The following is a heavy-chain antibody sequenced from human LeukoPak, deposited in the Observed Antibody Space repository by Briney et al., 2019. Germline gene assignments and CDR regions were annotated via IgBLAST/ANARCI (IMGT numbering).Heavy chain of an antibody. Sequence: GASVKVSCKASGYTFTSYGISWVRQAPGQGLEWMGGIIAYIGNTNYAQKLQGRVTMTTDTSTSTATLQLRSLRSDETGVYYCARVRGDIRVVPAVIPVHFDYCGEG. V-gene: IGHV1-18*01. CDR1: GYTFTSYG. J-gene: IGHJ4*02. D-gene: IGHD2-2*02. CDR3: ARVRGDIRVVPAVIPVHFDY. CDR2: IIAYIGNT.